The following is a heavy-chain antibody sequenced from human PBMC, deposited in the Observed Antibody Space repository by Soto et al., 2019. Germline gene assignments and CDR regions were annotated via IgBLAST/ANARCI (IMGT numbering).Heavy chain of an antibody. Sequence: LRLSCAASGFTLGRYGMSWVRQAPGKGLEWVSAVSPNGQGIYYADSVRGRFTISRDFSKNTVFLHMDSLRAEDTAVYYCAKDRDYPRDYFHYWGQGTLVTVSS. J-gene: IGHJ4*02. D-gene: IGHD3-10*01. CDR1: GFTLGRYG. CDR2: VSPNGQGI. V-gene: IGHV3-23*01. CDR3: AKDRDYPRDYFHY.